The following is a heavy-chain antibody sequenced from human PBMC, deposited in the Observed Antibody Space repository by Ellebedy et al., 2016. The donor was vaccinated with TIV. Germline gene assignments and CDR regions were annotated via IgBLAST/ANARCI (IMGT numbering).Heavy chain of an antibody. V-gene: IGHV4-59*01. CDR2: IYYSGST. J-gene: IGHJ4*02. D-gene: IGHD1-7*01. CDR1: GGSISSYY. CDR3: ARGSFGWNYVWDY. Sequence: MPSETLSLTCTVSGGSISSYYWSWIRQPPGKGLEWIGYIYYSGSTNYNTSLKSRVTISVDTSKNQFSLKMSSVTAADTAVYYCARGSFGWNYVWDYWGQGTLVTVSS.